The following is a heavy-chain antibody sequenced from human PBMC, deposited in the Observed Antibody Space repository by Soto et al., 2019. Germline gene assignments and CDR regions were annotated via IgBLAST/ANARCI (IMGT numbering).Heavy chain of an antibody. J-gene: IGHJ4*02. CDR2: ISSNGGST. CDR1: GFTFSSYA. Sequence: GGSLRLSCSASGFTFSSYAMHWVRQAPGKGLEYVSAISSNGGSTYYADSVKGRFTISRDNSKNTLYLQMSSLRAEDTAVYYCVNLLSEARFDYWGQGTLVTVSS. CDR3: VNLLSEARFDY. V-gene: IGHV3-64D*08.